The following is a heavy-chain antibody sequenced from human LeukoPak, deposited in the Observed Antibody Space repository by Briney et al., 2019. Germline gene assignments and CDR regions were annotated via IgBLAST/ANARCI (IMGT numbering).Heavy chain of an antibody. Sequence: GGSLRLSCAASGFTFRTYGLNWVRQTPGKGLERVSGVSGGGGITYYADSVKGRFTISRDNSKNTLYLQMSSLRAEDTAVYYCARDPVPYDSSGYYGYWGQGTLVTVSS. D-gene: IGHD3-22*01. V-gene: IGHV3-23*01. CDR2: VSGGGGIT. CDR1: GFTFRTYG. CDR3: ARDPVPYDSSGYYGY. J-gene: IGHJ4*02.